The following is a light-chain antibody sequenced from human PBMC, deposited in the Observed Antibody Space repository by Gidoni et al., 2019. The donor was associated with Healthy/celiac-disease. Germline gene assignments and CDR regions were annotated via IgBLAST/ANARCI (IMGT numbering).Light chain of an antibody. Sequence: QSALTQPASVSGSPGQSITISCTGTSSDVGSYNLVSWYQQHPGKAPKRMIYVGSKRPSGVSNRFSGSKSGNTAALTISGLQAEDEADDYCCSYAGSSTFDVVFGGGTKLTVL. V-gene: IGLV2-23*03. CDR3: CSYAGSSTFDVV. CDR1: SSDVGSYNL. J-gene: IGLJ2*01. CDR2: VGS.